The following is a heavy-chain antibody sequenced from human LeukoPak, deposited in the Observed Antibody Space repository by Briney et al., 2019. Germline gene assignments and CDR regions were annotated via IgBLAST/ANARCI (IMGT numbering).Heavy chain of an antibody. Sequence: ASETLSLTCTVSGGSIRNNYWSWIRQPPGKGLEWIGYIYYSGSTDYNPSLKSRVIISVDTSRNQFSLKLSSVTAADTAVYYCARWVVGHYLDYWGQGTLVTVSS. CDR1: GGSIRNNY. V-gene: IGHV4-59*01. CDR2: IYYSGST. D-gene: IGHD2-2*01. CDR3: ARWVVGHYLDY. J-gene: IGHJ4*02.